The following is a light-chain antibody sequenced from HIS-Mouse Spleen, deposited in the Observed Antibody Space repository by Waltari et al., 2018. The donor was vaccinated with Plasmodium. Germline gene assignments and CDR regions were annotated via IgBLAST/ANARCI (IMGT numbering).Light chain of an antibody. V-gene: IGLV2-8*01. CDR1: SSDVGGCNY. Sequence: QSALTPPPSASGSPGQSVTISCPGPSSDVGGCNYVPWYQPHPGKAPKLMIYEVSKRPSGVPDRFSGSKSGNTASLTVSGLQAEDEADYYCSSYAGSNNLVFGGGTKLTVL. CDR3: SSYAGSNNLV. J-gene: IGLJ2*01. CDR2: EVS.